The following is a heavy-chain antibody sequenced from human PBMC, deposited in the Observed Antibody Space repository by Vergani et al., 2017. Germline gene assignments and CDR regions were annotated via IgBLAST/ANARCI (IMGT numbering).Heavy chain of an antibody. V-gene: IGHV3-9*01. D-gene: IGHD3-3*01. CDR1: GFTFDDYA. CDR2: ISWNSGSI. CDR3: AKDHYDFWSGYPNLSPFDL. Sequence: VSLVESGGGLVQPGRSLRLSCAASGFTFDDYAMHWVRQAPGKGLEWVSGISWNSGSIGYADSVKGRFTISRDNAKNSLYLQMNSLRAEDTALYYCAKDHYDFWSGYPNLSPFDLWGRGTLVTVSS. J-gene: IGHJ2*01.